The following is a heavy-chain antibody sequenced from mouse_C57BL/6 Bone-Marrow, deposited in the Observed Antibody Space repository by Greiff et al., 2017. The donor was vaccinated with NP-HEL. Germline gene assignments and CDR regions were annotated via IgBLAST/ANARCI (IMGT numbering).Heavy chain of an antibody. D-gene: IGHD1-1*01. CDR3: ARAYHYGSSACYWYFDV. V-gene: IGHV1-19*01. Sequence: EVQLQQSGPVLVKPGASVKMSCKASGYTFTDYYMNWVKQSHGKSLEWIGVINPYNGGTSYNQKFKGKATLTVDKSSSTAYMELNSLTSEDSAVYYCARAYHYGSSACYWYFDVWGTGTTVTVSS. J-gene: IGHJ1*03. CDR2: INPYNGGT. CDR1: GYTFTDYY.